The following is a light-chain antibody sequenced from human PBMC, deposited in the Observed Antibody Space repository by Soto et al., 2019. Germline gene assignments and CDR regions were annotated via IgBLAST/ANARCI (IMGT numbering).Light chain of an antibody. V-gene: IGKV1-5*01. CDR2: DAS. Sequence: DIQMTQSPYTLSASVGDRVTITCRASQSISGWLAWYQQKPGKAPKLLIYDASSLESGVPSRFSGSGSGIEFSLTISRLQPDDFATYYCQQYNSYSVNAFGQGTKLEIK. CDR3: QQYNSYSVNA. J-gene: IGKJ2*01. CDR1: QSISGW.